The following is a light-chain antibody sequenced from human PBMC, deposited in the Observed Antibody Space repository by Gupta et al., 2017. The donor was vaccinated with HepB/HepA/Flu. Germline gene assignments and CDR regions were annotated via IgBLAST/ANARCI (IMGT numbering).Light chain of an antibody. CDR2: GNN. CDR3: QSFDGSLSAYV. J-gene: IGLJ1*01. CDR1: TSNIGAGYD. V-gene: IGLV1-40*01. Sequence: QSVLTQPPLLSGAPGQRVTISCTGSTSNIGAGYDVHWYQQLPGAAPKLLISGNNNRPAGVPDRVSASRSGTTASLAITELRDEDEADYYCQSFDGSLSAYVFGTVTQVTV.